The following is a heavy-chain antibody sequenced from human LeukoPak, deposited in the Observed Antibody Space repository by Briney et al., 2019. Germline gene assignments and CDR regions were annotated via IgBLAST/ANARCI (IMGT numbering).Heavy chain of an antibody. Sequence: SQTLSLTCAISGDSVSSNSPAWNWTRQSPSRGLEWLGRTYYRSKWYNDYAVSVKGRITINPDTSKNQFSLHLNSVTPEDTAVYYCARDWLGYYYDCWGQGTVVTVSS. CDR1: GDSVSSNSPA. CDR2: TYYRSKWYN. V-gene: IGHV6-1*01. D-gene: IGHD6-19*01. CDR3: ARDWLGYYYDC. J-gene: IGHJ4*02.